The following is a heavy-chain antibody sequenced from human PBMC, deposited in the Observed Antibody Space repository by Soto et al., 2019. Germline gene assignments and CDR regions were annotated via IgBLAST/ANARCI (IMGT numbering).Heavy chain of an antibody. D-gene: IGHD2-21*02. CDR2: IYYSGST. J-gene: IGHJ3*02. CDR3: ARPPEYCAGDCWAFDI. V-gene: IGHV4-39*01. Sequence: SETLSLTCTVSGGSISSSSYYWGWIRQPPGKGLEWIGSIYYSGSTYYNPSLKSRVTISVDTSKNQFSLKLSSVTAADTAVYYCARPPEYCAGDCWAFDIWGQGTMVTVSS. CDR1: GGSISSSSYY.